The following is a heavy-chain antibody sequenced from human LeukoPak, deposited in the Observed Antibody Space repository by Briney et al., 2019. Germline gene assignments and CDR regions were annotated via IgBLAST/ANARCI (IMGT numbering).Heavy chain of an antibody. Sequence: ASVKVSCKASGYTFTGYYMHWVRQPPGQGLEWMGWINPNSGDTNYAQKFQGRVTMTRDTSISAAYMELTSLTSDDTSVYYCARARYSSSWYLFGSWGQGTLVTVSS. CDR3: ARARYSSSWYLFGS. D-gene: IGHD6-13*01. CDR1: GYTFTGYY. V-gene: IGHV1-2*02. CDR2: INPNSGDT. J-gene: IGHJ5*01.